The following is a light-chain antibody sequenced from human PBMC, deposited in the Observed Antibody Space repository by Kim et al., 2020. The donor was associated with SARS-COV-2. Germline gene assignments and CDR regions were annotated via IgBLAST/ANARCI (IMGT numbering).Light chain of an antibody. J-gene: IGLJ2*01. CDR2: QDN. V-gene: IGLV3-1*01. Sequence: GSQGQTASITCSGDKLGDKYACWYKQKPGQSPLLVIYQDNKRPSGIPERFSGSNSGNTATLTISGTQAMDEADYYCQAWDSSTGVFGGGTQLTVL. CDR3: QAWDSSTGV. CDR1: KLGDKY.